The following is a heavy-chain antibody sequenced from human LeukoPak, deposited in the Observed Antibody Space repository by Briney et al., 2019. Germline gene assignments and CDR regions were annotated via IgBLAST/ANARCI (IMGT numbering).Heavy chain of an antibody. Sequence: GASVKVSCKASGYTFTSYGISWVRQAPGQGLEWMGWISAYNGNTNYAQKLQGRVTMTTDTSTSTAYMELRSPRSEDTAVYYCARGGNYYYYYGMDVWGQGTTVTVSS. CDR1: GYTFTSYG. D-gene: IGHD1-1*01. J-gene: IGHJ6*02. CDR3: ARGGNYYYYYGMDV. V-gene: IGHV1-18*01. CDR2: ISAYNGNT.